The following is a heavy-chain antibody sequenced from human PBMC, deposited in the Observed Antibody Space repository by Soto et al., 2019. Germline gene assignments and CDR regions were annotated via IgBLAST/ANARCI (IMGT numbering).Heavy chain of an antibody. CDR2: ISWNSGSI. CDR1: GFTFDDYA. V-gene: IGHV3-9*01. Sequence: GGSLRLSCAASGFTFDDYAMHWVRQAPGKGLEWVSGISWNSGSIGYADSVKGRFTISRDNAKNSLYLQMNSLRAEDTALYYYSNALGGFWCGYPEAFAIWGQGSMVTVSS. D-gene: IGHD3-3*01. CDR3: SNALGGFWCGYPEAFAI. J-gene: IGHJ3*02.